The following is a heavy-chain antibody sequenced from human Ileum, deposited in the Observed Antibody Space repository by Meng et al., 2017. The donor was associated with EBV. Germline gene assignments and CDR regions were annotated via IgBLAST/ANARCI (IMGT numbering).Heavy chain of an antibody. D-gene: IGHD3-10*01. CDR3: ARGYGSGRDYFDY. J-gene: IGHJ4*02. CDR1: GGXIXRSNW. Sequence: QVQCSGPGPGLVKPSGTRSRTCPVPGGXIXRSNWWNWVRRPPGKGLEWIGEIYYSGSTIYNPSLKSRVTISVDKSKNLFSLKLSSVTAADTAVYYCARGYGSGRDYFDYWGQGTLVTVSS. CDR2: IYYSGST. V-gene: IGHV4-4*02.